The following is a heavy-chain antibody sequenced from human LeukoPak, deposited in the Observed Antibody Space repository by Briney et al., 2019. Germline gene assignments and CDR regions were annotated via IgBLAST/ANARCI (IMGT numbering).Heavy chain of an antibody. J-gene: IGHJ4*02. CDR3: ARVPSAITMVRGVTRTFDY. Sequence: ASVKVSCKASGYTFNNYGISWVRQAPGQGLEWMGWISAYNGNTNYAQKLQGRVTMTTDTSTSTAYMELRSLRSDDTAVYYCARVPSAITMVRGVTRTFDYWGQGTLVTVSS. V-gene: IGHV1-18*01. CDR2: ISAYNGNT. CDR1: GYTFNNYG. D-gene: IGHD3-10*01.